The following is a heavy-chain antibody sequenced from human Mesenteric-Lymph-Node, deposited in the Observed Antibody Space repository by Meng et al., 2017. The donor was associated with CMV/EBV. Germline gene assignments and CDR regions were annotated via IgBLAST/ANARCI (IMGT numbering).Heavy chain of an antibody. V-gene: IGHV3-21*04. CDR2: ISSSSSYI. CDR3: AKSKAMLNWFDS. D-gene: IGHD2-8*01. J-gene: IGHJ5*01. Sequence: GESLKISCAASGFTFSSYSMNWVRQAPGKGLEWVSSISSSSSYIYYADSVKGRFTISRDNAKNSLYLQMNSLRAEDTAVYYCAKSKAMLNWFDSWGQGTQVTVSS. CDR1: GFTFSSYS.